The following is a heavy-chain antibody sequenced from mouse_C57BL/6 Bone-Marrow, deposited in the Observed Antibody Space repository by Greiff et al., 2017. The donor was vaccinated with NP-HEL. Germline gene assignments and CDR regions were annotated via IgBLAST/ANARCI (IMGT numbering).Heavy chain of an antibody. CDR2: IYPGDGDT. Sequence: VQLQESGPELVKPGASVKISCKASGYAFSSSWMNWVKQRPGKGLEWIGRIYPGDGDTNYNGKFKGKATLTADKSASTAYMQLSSLTSEDSAVYFCARSLYDYYAMDYWGQGTSVTVSS. V-gene: IGHV1-82*01. D-gene: IGHD2-3*01. J-gene: IGHJ4*01. CDR3: ARSLYDYYAMDY. CDR1: GYAFSSSW.